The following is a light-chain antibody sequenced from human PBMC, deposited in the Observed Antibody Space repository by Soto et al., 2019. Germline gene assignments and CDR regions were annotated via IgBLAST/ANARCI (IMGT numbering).Light chain of an antibody. Sequence: DIQMTQSPSALSASVGDRVTITCRASQSVSNLLAWYQQMPGKAPRLLIYDASTLMSGAPSRFSGSGFGTEFTLSISSLQSDDFATYYCQQYNDYSSWTFGQGTKVEI. J-gene: IGKJ1*01. CDR3: QQYNDYSSWT. CDR2: DAS. V-gene: IGKV1-5*01. CDR1: QSVSNL.